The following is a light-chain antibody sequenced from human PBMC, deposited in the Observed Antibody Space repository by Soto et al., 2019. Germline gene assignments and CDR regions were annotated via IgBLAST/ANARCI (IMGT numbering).Light chain of an antibody. CDR3: QQAARFPWT. J-gene: IGKJ1*01. CDR2: AAS. Sequence: DIQMTQSPSSVSASVGDRVTITCRASQDISGWLVWYQQKPGKAPKLLAFAASSLQSGVSSSFSGSGSGTDFTLTISSLQPEHFATYYCQQAARFPWTFGQGTKVETK. V-gene: IGKV1D-12*01. CDR1: QDISGW.